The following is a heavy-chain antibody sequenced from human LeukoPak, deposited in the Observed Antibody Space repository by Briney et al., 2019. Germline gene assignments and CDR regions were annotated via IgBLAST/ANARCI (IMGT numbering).Heavy chain of an antibody. CDR2: ISYDGSNK. CDR1: GFTFSSYA. Sequence: PGGSLRLSCAASGFTFSSYAMHWVRQAPGKGLEWVAVISYDGSNKYYADSVKGRFTISRDNSKNTLYLQMNSLRAEDTAVYYCARGRSSGWYEGSVYWGQGTLVTVSS. V-gene: IGHV3-30*04. J-gene: IGHJ4*02. CDR3: ARGRSSGWYEGSVY. D-gene: IGHD6-19*01.